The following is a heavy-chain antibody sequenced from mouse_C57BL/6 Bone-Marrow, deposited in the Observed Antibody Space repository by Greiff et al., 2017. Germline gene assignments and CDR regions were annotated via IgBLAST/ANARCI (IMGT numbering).Heavy chain of an antibody. CDR2: ISSGGSYT. V-gene: IGHV5-6*01. Sequence: EVQGVESGGDLVKPGGSLKLSCAASGFTFSSYGMSWVRQTPDKRLEWVATISSGGSYTYYPDSVKGRFTISRDNAKNTLYLQMSSLKSEDTAMYYCARRRGWFAYWGQGTLVTVSA. CDR3: ARRRGWFAY. CDR1: GFTFSSYG. J-gene: IGHJ3*01.